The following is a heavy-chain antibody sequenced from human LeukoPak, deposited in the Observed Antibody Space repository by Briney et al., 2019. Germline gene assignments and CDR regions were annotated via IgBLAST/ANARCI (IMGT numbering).Heavy chain of an antibody. CDR1: GGSISSYY. J-gene: IGHJ3*02. V-gene: IGHV4-59*01. CDR2: IYYSGST. Sequence: TSETLSLTCTVSGGSISSYYWSWIRQPPGKGLEWIGHIYYSGSTNYNPSLKSRVTISIDTSKNQFSLRLSSVTAADTAVYYCARDSLENDAFDIWGQGTMVTVSS. CDR3: ARDSLENDAFDI.